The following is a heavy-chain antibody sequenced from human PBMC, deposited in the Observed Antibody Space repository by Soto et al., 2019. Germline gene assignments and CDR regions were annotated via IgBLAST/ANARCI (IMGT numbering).Heavy chain of an antibody. J-gene: IGHJ5*02. V-gene: IGHV3-74*01. D-gene: IGHD3-3*01. CDR2: INSDGSST. Sequence: GGSLRLSCAASGFTFSSYWMHWVRQAPGKGLVWVSRINSDGSSTSYADSVKGRFTISRDNAKNTLYLQMNSLRAEDTAVYYCARGVPITIFGVYWFDPWGQGTLVTVSS. CDR1: GFTFSSYW. CDR3: ARGVPITIFGVYWFDP.